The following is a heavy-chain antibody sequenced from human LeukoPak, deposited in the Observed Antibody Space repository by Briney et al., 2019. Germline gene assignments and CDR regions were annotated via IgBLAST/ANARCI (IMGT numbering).Heavy chain of an antibody. V-gene: IGHV3-23*01. CDR3: AKDLEFNKGGYDYKYYYYMDV. CDR1: GFTFSSYA. CDR2: ISSSGNNT. Sequence: TGGSLRLSCAASGFTFSSYAMNWVRQAPGKGLEWVSRISSSGNNTYYADSVRGRFAISRDSSKNTLYLQMNSLRAEDTAVYYCAKDLEFNKGGYDYKYYYYMDVWGKGTTVTVSS. D-gene: IGHD5-12*01. J-gene: IGHJ6*03.